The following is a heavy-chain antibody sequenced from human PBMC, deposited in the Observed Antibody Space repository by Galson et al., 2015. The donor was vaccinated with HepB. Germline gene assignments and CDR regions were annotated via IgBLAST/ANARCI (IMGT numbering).Heavy chain of an antibody. D-gene: IGHD1-26*01. V-gene: IGHV3-30*02. Sequence: SLRLSCAASGFNFNDYGMHWVRQAPGKGLEWVTYIRYDGSKRLYADSVKGRFTISRDNSKNTVYLQMNSLRPEDTAVYYCAKEEQADAFHFWGQGTLVTVSS. CDR3: AKEEQADAFHF. J-gene: IGHJ3*01. CDR2: IRYDGSKR. CDR1: GFNFNDYG.